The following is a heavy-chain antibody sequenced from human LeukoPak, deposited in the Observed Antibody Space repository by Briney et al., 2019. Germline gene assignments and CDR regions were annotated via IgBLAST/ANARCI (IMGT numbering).Heavy chain of an antibody. D-gene: IGHD6-13*01. CDR1: GFTFDDYA. CDR2: ISWNSGSI. V-gene: IGHV3-9*03. CDR3: AKDTGTAYSSSWYSD. Sequence: RSLRLSCAASGFTFDDYAMHWVRQAPGKGLEWVSGISWNSGSIGYADSVKGRFTISRDNAKNSLYLQMNSLRAEDMALYYCAKDTGTAYSSSWYSDWGQGTLVTVSS. J-gene: IGHJ4*02.